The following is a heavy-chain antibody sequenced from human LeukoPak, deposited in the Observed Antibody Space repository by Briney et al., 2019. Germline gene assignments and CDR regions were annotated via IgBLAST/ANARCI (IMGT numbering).Heavy chain of an antibody. D-gene: IGHD3-22*01. Sequence: PSETLSLTCTVSGGSISSYYWSWIRQPPGKGLEWIGSIYHSGSTYYNPSLKSRVTISVDTSKNQFSLKLSSVTAADTAVYYCAGIVVVMNAFDIWGQGTMVTVSS. CDR1: GGSISSYY. CDR2: IYHSGST. J-gene: IGHJ3*02. CDR3: AGIVVVMNAFDI. V-gene: IGHV4-59*04.